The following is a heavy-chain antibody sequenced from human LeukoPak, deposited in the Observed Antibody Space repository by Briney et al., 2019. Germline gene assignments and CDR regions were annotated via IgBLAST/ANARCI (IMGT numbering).Heavy chain of an antibody. CDR1: GGSISSYY. CDR2: MYHGGTP. Sequence: KPSETLSLTCTVSGGSISSYYWSWIRQPPGKGLEWIGSMYHGGTPNYNPSLKSRVTISLDTSKNQISLNVRSVTAADTAVYYCVRDGYNNYGDVRGQGTLVTVSS. D-gene: IGHD4-11*01. V-gene: IGHV4-59*08. J-gene: IGHJ4*02. CDR3: VRDGYNNYGDV.